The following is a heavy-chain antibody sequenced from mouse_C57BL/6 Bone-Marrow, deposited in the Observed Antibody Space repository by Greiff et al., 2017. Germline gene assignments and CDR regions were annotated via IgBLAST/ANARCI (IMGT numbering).Heavy chain of an antibody. CDR2: INYDGGST. CDR3: ARDRNWVFDY. D-gene: IGHD4-1*01. CDR1: GFTFSDYY. J-gene: IGHJ2*01. Sequence: EVMLVESEGGLVQPGSSMKLSCTASGFTFSDYYMAWVRQVPEKGLEWVANINYDGGSTYYLDSLKSRFIISRDNAKNILYLQMSSLKSEDTATYYCARDRNWVFDYWGQGTTLTVSS. V-gene: IGHV5-16*01.